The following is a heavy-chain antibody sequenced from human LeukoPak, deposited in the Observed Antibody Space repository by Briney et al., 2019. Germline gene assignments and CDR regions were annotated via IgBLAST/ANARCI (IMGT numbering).Heavy chain of an antibody. CDR3: ARDLTDRGYCTNGVCYTLFGMDV. D-gene: IGHD2-8*01. J-gene: IGHJ6*02. CDR2: INPNSGGT. CDR1: GYTFTVYY. V-gene: IGHV1-2*02. Sequence: ASVKVSCKASGYTFTVYYMHWVRQAPGQGLEWMGWINPNSGGTNYAQKFQGRVTMTRDTSISTAYMELSRLRSDDTAVYYCARDLTDRGYCTNGVCYTLFGMDVWGQGTTVTVSS.